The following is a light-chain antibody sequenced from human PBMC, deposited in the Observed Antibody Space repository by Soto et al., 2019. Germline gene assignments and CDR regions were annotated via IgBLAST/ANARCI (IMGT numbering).Light chain of an antibody. V-gene: IGKV3-20*01. CDR2: GAS. Sequence: EIVLTQSPGTLSLSPGDRATLSCRASQTVSFSYLAWYQQKPGQAPRLLIYGASSRATGLPDRFSGSESGRDFTLTISRLEPEGFAVYYCQQYGSAPLTFGGGTKVEIK. J-gene: IGKJ4*01. CDR3: QQYGSAPLT. CDR1: QTVSFSY.